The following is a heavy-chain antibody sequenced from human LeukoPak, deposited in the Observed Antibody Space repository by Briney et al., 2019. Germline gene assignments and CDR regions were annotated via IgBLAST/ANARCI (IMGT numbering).Heavy chain of an antibody. CDR3: ARDLYSGSYYSKAFDI. D-gene: IGHD1-26*01. V-gene: IGHV4-59*01. J-gene: IGHJ3*02. CDR2: IYYSGST. CDR1: GGSISSYY. Sequence: PSETLSLTCTVSGGSISSYYWSWIRQPPGKGLEWIGYIYYSGSTNYNPSLKSRVTISVDTSKNQFSLKLSSVTAADTAVYYCARDLYSGSYYSKAFDIWGQGTMVTVSS.